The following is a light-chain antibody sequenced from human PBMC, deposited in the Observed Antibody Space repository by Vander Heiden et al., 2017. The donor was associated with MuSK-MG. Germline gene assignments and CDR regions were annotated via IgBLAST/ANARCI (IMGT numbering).Light chain of an antibody. CDR3: QQDNSYWP. CDR2: DAS. J-gene: IGKJ1*01. Sequence: MTQSPSTLSASVGDRVTITCRASQSISSWLAWYQQKPGKAPKLLIYDASRLESGVPSRFSGSGYGTEFTLTISSLQPDDFANYYYQQDNSYWPFGQGTKVEIK. CDR1: QSISSW. V-gene: IGKV1-5*01.